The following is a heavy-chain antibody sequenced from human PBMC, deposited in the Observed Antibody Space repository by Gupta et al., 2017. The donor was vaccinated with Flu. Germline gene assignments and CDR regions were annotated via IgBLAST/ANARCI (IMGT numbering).Heavy chain of an antibody. V-gene: IGHV3-21*04. CDR1: SYN. CDR3: ARDRGQFSDVRGLSH. J-gene: IGHJ4*02. CDR2: VNRGGSHI. Sequence: SYNMYWVRQAPGKGLEWVSSVNRGGSHIYYSDSLRGRITVSRDNARGSLFLQMESLRAEDTAVYYCARDRGQFSDVRGLSHWDQGTLVTVS. D-gene: IGHD3-16*02.